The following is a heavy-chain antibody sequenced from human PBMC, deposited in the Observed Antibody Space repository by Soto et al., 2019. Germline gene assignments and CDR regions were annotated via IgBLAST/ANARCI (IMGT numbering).Heavy chain of an antibody. J-gene: IGHJ3*02. CDR2: IYYTGST. Sequence: QLQLQESGPGLVEPSQTLSLTCTVSGGSISSGTYYWNWIRQLPGKGLEWIGYIYYTGSTHYNPSLKRRVIMSVDTSKNQFSLKLSSVTAADTAAYYCARGSSVYYAIFDIWGQGTMVTVSS. CDR3: ARGSSVYYAIFDI. V-gene: IGHV4-31*03. CDR1: GGSISSGTYY. D-gene: IGHD3-22*01.